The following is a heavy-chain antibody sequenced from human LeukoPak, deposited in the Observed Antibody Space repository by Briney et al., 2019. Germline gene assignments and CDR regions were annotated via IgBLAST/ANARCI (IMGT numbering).Heavy chain of an antibody. V-gene: IGHV3-48*01. CDR1: GFTFSSYS. CDR2: ISSSSSTI. J-gene: IGHJ4*02. D-gene: IGHD6-19*01. CDR3: AGSGWTYFDY. Sequence: GGSLRLSCAASGFTFSSYSMNWVRQAPGKGLEWVSYISSSSSTIYYADSVKGRFTISRDNAKNSLYLQMNSLRAEDTAVYYCAGSGWTYFDYWGQGTLVTVSS.